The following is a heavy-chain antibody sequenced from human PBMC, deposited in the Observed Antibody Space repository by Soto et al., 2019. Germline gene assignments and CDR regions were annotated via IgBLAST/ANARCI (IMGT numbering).Heavy chain of an antibody. CDR2: ISSSGSTI. Sequence: EVQLVESGGGLVQPGGSLRLSCAASGFTFSSYEMNWVRQAPGKGLEWVSYISSSGSTIYYADSVKGRFTISRVNAKNSLYLQMNSLRAEDTAVYYCARGAIVATIGAFDIWGQGTMVTVSS. V-gene: IGHV3-48*03. CDR1: GFTFSSYE. CDR3: ARGAIVATIGAFDI. J-gene: IGHJ3*02. D-gene: IGHD5-12*01.